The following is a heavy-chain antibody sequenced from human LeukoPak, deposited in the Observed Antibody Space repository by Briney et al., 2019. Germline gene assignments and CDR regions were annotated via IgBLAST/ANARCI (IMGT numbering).Heavy chain of an antibody. CDR2: IYPGDSDT. V-gene: IGHV5-51*01. CDR1: GYSFTSYW. D-gene: IGHD2-15*01. J-gene: IGHJ3*02. CDR3: ATSGLDIGYCSGGSCYSGSFGAFDI. Sequence: GESLKISCKGSGYSFTSYWIGWVRQMPGKGLEWMGIIYPGDSDTRYSPSFQGQVTISADKSISTAYLQWSSLKASDTAMYYCATSGLDIGYCSGGSCYSGSFGAFDIWGQGTMVTVSS.